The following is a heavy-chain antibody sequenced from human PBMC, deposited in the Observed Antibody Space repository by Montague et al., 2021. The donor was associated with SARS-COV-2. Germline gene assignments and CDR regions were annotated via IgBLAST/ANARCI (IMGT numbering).Heavy chain of an antibody. J-gene: IGHJ6*02. CDR3: ARGQRQPFSFFGVLAGGPELKCYSLDV. CDR2: FYSGNT. D-gene: IGHD3-3*01. Sequence: SETLSLTCTVSGGSISNHYWSWIRQPPGKGLEWIAFYSGNTNYNPSLRSRLILSVDTSKNQFSLKLTSVTAADTAVYFCARGQRQPFSFFGVLAGGPELKCYSLDVWGLGTTVTVS. V-gene: IGHV4-59*11. CDR1: GGSISNHY.